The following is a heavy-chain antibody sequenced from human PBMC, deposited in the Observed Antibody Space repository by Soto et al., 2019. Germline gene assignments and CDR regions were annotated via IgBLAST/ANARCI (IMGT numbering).Heavy chain of an antibody. V-gene: IGHV1-18*01. CDR2: ISAPNGNT. D-gene: IGHD1-1*01. J-gene: IGHJ4*02. CDR3: ARGRYGDY. CDR1: GYAFTTYG. Sequence: QVHLVQSGAEVKKPGASVKVSCQGSGYAFTTYGITWVRQAPGQGLEWMGWISAPNGNTNYAQKLQGRGTVARDPSTSTAYLALRTLRYDDPAVYYCARGRYGDYWGQGPLVTVSS.